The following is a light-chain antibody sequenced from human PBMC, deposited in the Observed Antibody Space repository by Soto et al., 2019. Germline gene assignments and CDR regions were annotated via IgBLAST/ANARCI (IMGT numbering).Light chain of an antibody. J-gene: IGKJ1*01. CDR3: LQLYNFSWT. Sequence: DIQMTQSPSSLSASVGDRVTITCQASHDISNYLNWYQHKAGEAPKLLIYDVSHLETGVPSRFSGSGSGTDFTFTITSLQPEDVATYYCLQLYNFSWTFGQGTKVDIK. CDR1: HDISNY. V-gene: IGKV1-33*01. CDR2: DVS.